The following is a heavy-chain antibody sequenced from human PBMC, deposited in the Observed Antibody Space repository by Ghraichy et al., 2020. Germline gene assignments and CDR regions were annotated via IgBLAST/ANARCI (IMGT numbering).Heavy chain of an antibody. CDR1: GGSISSYY. J-gene: IGHJ6*02. V-gene: IGHV4-4*07. Sequence: SETLSLTCTVSGGSISSYYWSWIRQPAGKGLEWIGRIYTSGSTNYNPSLKSRVTMSVDTSKNQFSLKLSSVTAADTAVYYCARVEGADGYGGNWGRGTYYYYGMDVWGQGTTVTVSS. CDR2: IYTSGST. CDR3: ARVEGADGYGGNWGRGTYYYYGMDV. D-gene: IGHD4-23*01.